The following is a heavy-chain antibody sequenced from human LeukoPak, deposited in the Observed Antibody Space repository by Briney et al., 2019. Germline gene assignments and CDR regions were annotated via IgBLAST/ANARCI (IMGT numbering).Heavy chain of an antibody. CDR3: ARDNLGYCTNGVCYTGDFDY. CDR2: IYTSGST. Sequence: SETLSLTCTVSGGSISSGSYYWSWIRQPAGKGLEWIGRIYTSGSTNYNPSLKSRVTISVDTSKNQFSLKLSSVTAADTAVYYCARDNLGYCTNGVCYTGDFDYWGQGTLVTVSS. J-gene: IGHJ4*02. CDR1: GGSISSGSYY. D-gene: IGHD2-8*01. V-gene: IGHV4-61*02.